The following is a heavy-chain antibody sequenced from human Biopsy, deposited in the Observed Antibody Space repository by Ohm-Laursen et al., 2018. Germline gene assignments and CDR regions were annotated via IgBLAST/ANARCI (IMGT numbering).Heavy chain of an antibody. J-gene: IGHJ6*02. Sequence: SLRLSCAASGFTFDDYAMHWVRQAPGKGLEWVSGISWHSGSRGYVDSVKGRFTISRDNAKKLLYLQMNSLRAEDTALYYCAKDVRVKVQLDGMDVWGQGTTVTVSS. CDR2: ISWHSGSR. V-gene: IGHV3-9*01. CDR1: GFTFDDYA. CDR3: AKDVRVKVQLDGMDV. D-gene: IGHD1-1*01.